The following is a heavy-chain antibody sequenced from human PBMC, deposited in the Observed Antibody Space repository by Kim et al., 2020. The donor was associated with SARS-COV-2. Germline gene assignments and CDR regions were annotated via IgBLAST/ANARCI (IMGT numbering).Heavy chain of an antibody. V-gene: IGHV3-64*01. J-gene: IGHJ6*02. CDR1: GFTFSSYA. Sequence: GGSLRLSCAASGFTFSSYAMHWVRQAPGKGLEYVSAISSNGGSTYYANSVKGRFTISRDNSKNTLYLQMGSLRAEDMAVYYCARDFRRYYDTYYYYGMDVWGQGTTVTVSS. CDR3: ARDFRRYYDTYYYYGMDV. CDR2: ISSNGGST. D-gene: IGHD3-22*01.